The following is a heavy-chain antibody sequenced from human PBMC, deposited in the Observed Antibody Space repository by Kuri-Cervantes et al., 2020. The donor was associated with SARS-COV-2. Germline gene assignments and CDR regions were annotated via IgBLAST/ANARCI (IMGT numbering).Heavy chain of an antibody. Sequence: ESLKISCTVSGGSISSSSYYWGWIRQPPGKGLEWIGYIYYSGSTNYNPSLKSRVTISVDTSKNQFSLKLSSVTAADTAVYYCAREASTDYYDSSADSYFDYWGQGTLVTVSS. CDR2: IYYSGST. CDR1: GGSISSSSYY. D-gene: IGHD3-22*01. J-gene: IGHJ4*02. V-gene: IGHV4-61*01. CDR3: AREASTDYYDSSADSYFDY.